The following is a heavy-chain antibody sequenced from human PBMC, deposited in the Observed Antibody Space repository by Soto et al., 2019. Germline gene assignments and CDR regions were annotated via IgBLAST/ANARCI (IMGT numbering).Heavy chain of an antibody. CDR3: AREDEQQLERYYYGMDV. V-gene: IGHV1-69*13. Sequence: ASVKVSCKASGGTFSSYAISWVRQAPGQGLEWMGGIIPIFGTANYAQKFQGRVTITADESTSTAYMELSSLRSEDTAVYYCAREDEQQLERYYYGMDVWGPGTTVTVSS. D-gene: IGHD6-13*01. CDR1: GGTFSSYA. CDR2: IIPIFGTA. J-gene: IGHJ6*02.